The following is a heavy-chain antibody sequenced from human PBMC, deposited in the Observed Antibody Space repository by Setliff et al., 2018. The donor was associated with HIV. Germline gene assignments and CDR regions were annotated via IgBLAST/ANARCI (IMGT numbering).Heavy chain of an antibody. CDR2: ISGSGGST. Sequence: GGSLRLSCAASGFTFSSYAMSWVRQAPGKGLEWVSAISGSGGSTYYADPVKGRFTISRDNSKNTLYLQMNSLRAEDTAVYYCAKDRHQQLALFDYWGQGTLVTVSS. CDR1: GFTFSSYA. J-gene: IGHJ4*02. CDR3: AKDRHQQLALFDY. D-gene: IGHD6-13*01. V-gene: IGHV3-23*01.